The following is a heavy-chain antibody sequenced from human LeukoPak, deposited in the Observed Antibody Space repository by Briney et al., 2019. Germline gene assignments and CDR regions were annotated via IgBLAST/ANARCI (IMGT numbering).Heavy chain of an antibody. J-gene: IGHJ6*02. D-gene: IGHD2-2*01. CDR2: INAGNGNT. V-gene: IGHV1-3*01. CDR1: GYIFTSYA. CDR3: ASSSSTNWGVHFFAMDV. Sequence: GASVKVSCKPSGYIFTSYAIHWVRQAPGQSLECMGWINAGNGNTQYLQNFQGRVTFTWDTSANTGYMELSSLRSEDTAVYYCASSSSTNWGVHFFAMDVWGQGTTVTVSS.